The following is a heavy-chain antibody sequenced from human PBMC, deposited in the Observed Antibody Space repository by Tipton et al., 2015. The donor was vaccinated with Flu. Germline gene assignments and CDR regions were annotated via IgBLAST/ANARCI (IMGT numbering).Heavy chain of an antibody. J-gene: IGHJ2*01. V-gene: IGHV4-39*07. Sequence: TLSLTCTVSGGSISSSSYYWGWIRQPPGKGLEWIGSIYYSGSTYYNPSLKSRVTISVDTSKNQSSLKLSSVTAADTAVYYCARESMIVVVTARYFDLWGRGTLVTVSS. D-gene: IGHD3-22*01. CDR2: IYYSGST. CDR3: ARESMIVVVTARYFDL. CDR1: GGSISSSSYY.